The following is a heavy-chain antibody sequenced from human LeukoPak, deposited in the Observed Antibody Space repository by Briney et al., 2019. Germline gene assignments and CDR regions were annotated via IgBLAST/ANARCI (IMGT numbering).Heavy chain of an antibody. Sequence: PGGSLRLSCAASGFTVSSNYMSWIRQAPGKGLEWVSYISSSGSTIYYADSVKGRFTISRDNAKNSLYLQMNSLRAEDTAVYYCARVGPPVDDAFDIWGQGTMVTVSS. V-gene: IGHV3-11*01. CDR2: ISSSGSTI. J-gene: IGHJ3*02. CDR1: GFTVSSNY. CDR3: ARVGPPVDDAFDI. D-gene: IGHD2-2*01.